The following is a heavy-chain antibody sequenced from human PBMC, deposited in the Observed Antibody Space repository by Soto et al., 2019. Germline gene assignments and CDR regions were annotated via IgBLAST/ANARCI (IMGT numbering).Heavy chain of an antibody. J-gene: IGHJ5*02. D-gene: IGHD6-19*01. CDR1: GGSFSGYS. CDR2: INPSGST. CDR3: ARGPPILSNSGRRGPLCFDP. Sequence: QVQLQQWGAGLLKPSETLTLTCAVYGGSFSGYSWSWIRQPPGKGLEWIGEINPSGSTNYNPSLKSRVAISVDTSKNQFFLNVRSVTAADTSVYYCARGPPILSNSGRRGPLCFDPWGQGTLVIVSS. V-gene: IGHV4-34*01.